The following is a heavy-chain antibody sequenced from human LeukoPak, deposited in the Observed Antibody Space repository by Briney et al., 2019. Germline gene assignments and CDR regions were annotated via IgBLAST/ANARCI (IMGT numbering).Heavy chain of an antibody. D-gene: IGHD6-19*01. J-gene: IGHJ4*02. CDR3: ASGKGYSSGWYDYFDY. CDR2: ISAYNGNT. Sequence: VASVKVSCKASGYTFTSYGISWVRQAPGQGLEWMGWISAYNGNTNYAQKLQGRVTMNTDTSTSTAYMELRSLRSDDTAVYYCASGKGYSSGWYDYFDYWGQGTLVTVSS. V-gene: IGHV1-18*04. CDR1: GYTFTSYG.